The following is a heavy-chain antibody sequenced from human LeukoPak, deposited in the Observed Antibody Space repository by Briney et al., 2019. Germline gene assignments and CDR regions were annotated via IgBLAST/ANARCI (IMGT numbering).Heavy chain of an antibody. Sequence: PSETLSLTCAVYGGSFSGYYWSWIRQPPGKGLEWIGEINHSGSTNYNPSLKSRVTISVDTSKNQFSLTLSSVTAADTAVYYCARGSIAAADSLPEPHRRENFVYWGQGTLVTVSS. CDR3: ARGSIAAADSLPEPHRRENFVY. CDR1: GGSFSGYY. D-gene: IGHD6-13*01. J-gene: IGHJ4*02. CDR2: INHSGST. V-gene: IGHV4-34*01.